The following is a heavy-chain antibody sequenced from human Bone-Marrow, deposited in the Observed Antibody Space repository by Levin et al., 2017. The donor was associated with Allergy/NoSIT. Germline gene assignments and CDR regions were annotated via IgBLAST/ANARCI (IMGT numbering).Heavy chain of an antibody. CDR1: GFTLDDSA. D-gene: IGHD4/OR15-4a*01. CDR3: AKSQGAYFYGVDV. Sequence: LSLTCAASGFTLDDSAMYWVRQTPGEGLEWVSAISWNSGNIAYADSVKGRFTISRDNAKNSLYLQMNSLRTEDTAFYYCAKSQGAYFYGVDVWGQGTTVTVSS. J-gene: IGHJ6*02. V-gene: IGHV3-9*01. CDR2: ISWNSGNI.